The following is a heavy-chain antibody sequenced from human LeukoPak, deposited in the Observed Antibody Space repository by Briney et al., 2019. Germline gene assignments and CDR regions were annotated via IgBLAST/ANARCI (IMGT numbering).Heavy chain of an antibody. V-gene: IGHV3-53*04. CDR1: GFTFSSYA. Sequence: GGSLRLSCAASGFTFSSYAMSWVRQAPGKGLEWVSVIYSGGSTYYADSVKGRFTISRHNSKSTLYLQMNSLRAEDTAVYYCARERPITMVRGVIITYGMDVWGQGTTVTVSS. CDR3: ARERPITMVRGVIITYGMDV. J-gene: IGHJ6*02. CDR2: IYSGGST. D-gene: IGHD3-10*01.